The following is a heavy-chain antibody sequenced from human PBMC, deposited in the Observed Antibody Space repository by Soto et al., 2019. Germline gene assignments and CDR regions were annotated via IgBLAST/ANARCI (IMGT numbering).Heavy chain of an antibody. D-gene: IGHD3-10*01. Sequence: ASVKVSCKASGYTFTSYGINWVRQAPGQGLEWMGWTNAYNGNTNYAQKLQGRVTMTTNTSISTAYMELRSLRSDDTAVYYCARAMGRCVSDYYYGMDVWGQGTTVTVSS. J-gene: IGHJ6*02. CDR2: TNAYNGNT. V-gene: IGHV1-18*01. CDR1: GYTFTSYG. CDR3: ARAMGRCVSDYYYGMDV.